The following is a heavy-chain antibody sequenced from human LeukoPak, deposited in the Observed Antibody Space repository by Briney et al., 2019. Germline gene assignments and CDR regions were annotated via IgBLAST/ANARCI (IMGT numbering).Heavy chain of an antibody. V-gene: IGHV3-30*18. CDR3: AKEDRTSAPGYYYGMDV. CDR2: ISYDGDNK. Sequence: GGSLRLSCVASGFTFSDYGMHWVRQAPGKGLEWVAVISYDGDNKYYADSVTGRFTISRDNSKNTLYLQMNSLRAEDTAVYYCAKEDRTSAPGYYYGMDVWGKGTTVTVSS. J-gene: IGHJ6*04. D-gene: IGHD2-15*01. CDR1: GFTFSDYG.